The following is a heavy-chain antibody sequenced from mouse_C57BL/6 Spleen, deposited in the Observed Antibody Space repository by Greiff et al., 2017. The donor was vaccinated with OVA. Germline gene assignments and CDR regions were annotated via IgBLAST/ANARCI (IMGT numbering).Heavy chain of an antibody. J-gene: IGHJ1*03. CDR2: IDPSDSYT. CDR1: GYTFTSYW. CDR3: ARPSITTVVATNWYFDV. Sequence: VQLQQPGAELVKPGASVKLSCKASGYTFTSYWMQWVKQRPGQGLEWIGEIDPSDSYTHYNQKFKGKATLTVDTSSSTAYMQLSSLTSEDSAVYYCARPSITTVVATNWYFDVWGTGTTVTVSS. V-gene: IGHV1-50*01. D-gene: IGHD1-1*01.